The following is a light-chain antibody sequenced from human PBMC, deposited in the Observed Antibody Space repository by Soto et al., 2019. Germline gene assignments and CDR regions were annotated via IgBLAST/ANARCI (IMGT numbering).Light chain of an antibody. CDR1: QGISSS. CDR2: AAS. CDR3: QQVNSYPLT. J-gene: IGKJ4*01. Sequence: IQLTQSPSSLSASIGDRVTMTCRASQGISSSLAWYQQKPGKAPNLLIYAASTLQSGVPSRFSGSGSGTDFTLTISSLQPEDFATYYCQQVNSYPLTFGGGTKVDI. V-gene: IGKV1-9*01.